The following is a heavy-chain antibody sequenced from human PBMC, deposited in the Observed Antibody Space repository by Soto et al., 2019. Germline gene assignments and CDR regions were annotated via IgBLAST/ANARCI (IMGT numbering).Heavy chain of an antibody. CDR1: GYTFTSYG. CDR3: ARVLRIAVAGDNWFDP. CDR2: ISAYNGNT. D-gene: IGHD6-19*01. V-gene: IGHV1-18*01. J-gene: IGHJ5*02. Sequence: GASVKVSCKASGYTFTSYGISWVRQAPGQGLEWMGWISAYNGNTNYAQKLQGRVTMTTDTSTSTAYMELRSLRSDDTAVYYCARVLRIAVAGDNWFDPWAQGTLVTVSS.